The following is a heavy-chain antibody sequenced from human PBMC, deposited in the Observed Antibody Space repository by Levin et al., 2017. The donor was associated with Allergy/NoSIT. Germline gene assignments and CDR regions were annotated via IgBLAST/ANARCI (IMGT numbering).Heavy chain of an antibody. D-gene: IGHD3-9*01. CDR2: IYSGGST. CDR3: ARGPRYFDWPWAFDI. CDR1: GFTVSSNY. Sequence: GGSLRLSCAASGFTVSSNYMSWVRQAPGKGLEWVSVIYSGGSTYYADSVKGRFTISRDNSKNTLYLQMNSLRAEDTAVYYCARGPRYFDWPWAFDIWGQGTMVTVSS. V-gene: IGHV3-53*01. J-gene: IGHJ3*02.